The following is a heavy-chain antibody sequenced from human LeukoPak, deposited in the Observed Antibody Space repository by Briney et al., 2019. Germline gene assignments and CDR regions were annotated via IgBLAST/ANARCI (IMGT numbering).Heavy chain of an antibody. J-gene: IGHJ6*02. CDR3: ARGLNIAVAGTFYYYGMDV. D-gene: IGHD6-19*01. CDR1: GGSISSYY. Sequence: SETLSLTCTVSGGSISSYYWSWIRQPPGKGLEWIGYIYYSGSTNYNPSLKSRVTISVDTSKNQFSLKLSSVTAADTGVYYCARGLNIAVAGTFYYYGMDVWGQGTTVTVSS. V-gene: IGHV4-59*01. CDR2: IYYSGST.